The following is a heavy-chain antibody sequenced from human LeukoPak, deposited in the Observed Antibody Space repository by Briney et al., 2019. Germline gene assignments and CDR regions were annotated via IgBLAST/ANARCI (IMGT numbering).Heavy chain of an antibody. D-gene: IGHD2-21*02. Sequence: ASVKVSCKASGYTFTSYAMHWVRQASGQRLEWMGWINAGNGNTKYSQKFQGRVTITRDTSASTAYMELSSLRSEDTAVYYCAREGVTPYYYYGMDVWGQGTTVTVSS. CDR1: GYTFTSYA. J-gene: IGHJ6*02. CDR3: AREGVTPYYYYGMDV. CDR2: INAGNGNT. V-gene: IGHV1-3*01.